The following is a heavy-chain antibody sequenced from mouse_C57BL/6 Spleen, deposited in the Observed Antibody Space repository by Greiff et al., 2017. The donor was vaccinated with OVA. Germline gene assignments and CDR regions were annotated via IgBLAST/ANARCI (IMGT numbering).Heavy chain of an antibody. CDR1: GYTFTDYN. CDR3: ARYEVYYDYDGAWFAY. J-gene: IGHJ3*01. CDR2: INPNNGGT. Sequence: EVQLQQSGPELVKPGASVKIPCKASGYTFTDYNMDWVKQSHGKSLEWIGDINPNNGGTIYNQKFKGKATLTVDKSSSTAYMELRSLTSEDTAVYYCARYEVYYDYDGAWFAYWGQGTLVTVSA. D-gene: IGHD2-4*01. V-gene: IGHV1-18*01.